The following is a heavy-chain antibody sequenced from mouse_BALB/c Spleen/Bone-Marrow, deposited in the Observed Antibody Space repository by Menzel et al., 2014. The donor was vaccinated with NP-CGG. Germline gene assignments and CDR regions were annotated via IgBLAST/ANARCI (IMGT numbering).Heavy chain of an antibody. D-gene: IGHD1-1*01. Sequence: VKLVESGAELVKPGASVKLSCKASGYTFTSYWMHWVKQRPGQGLEWIGEIDPSDSYTNYNQKFKGKATLTVDKSSSTAYMQLSSLTSEDSAVYYCARREYYGSSYLYFDYWGQGTTPTVSS. V-gene: IGHV1-69*02. J-gene: IGHJ2*01. CDR2: IDPSDSYT. CDR1: GYTFTSYW. CDR3: ARREYYGSSYLYFDY.